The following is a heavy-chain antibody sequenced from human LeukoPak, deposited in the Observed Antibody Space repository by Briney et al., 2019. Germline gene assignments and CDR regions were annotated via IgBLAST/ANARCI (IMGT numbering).Heavy chain of an antibody. CDR2: ICYDGSNK. V-gene: IGHV3-33*01. D-gene: IGHD4-17*01. CDR3: ARALHPYGDNTYYFDY. Sequence: PGWSLRLSCVACGFTFSSYVMHWVRPAPGRGLEWVAVICYDGSNKYYADSVKGRFTISRDNSKNTLYLQMNSLRAEDTAVYYCARALHPYGDNTYYFDYWGQGTLVTVSS. J-gene: IGHJ4*02. CDR1: GFTFSSYV.